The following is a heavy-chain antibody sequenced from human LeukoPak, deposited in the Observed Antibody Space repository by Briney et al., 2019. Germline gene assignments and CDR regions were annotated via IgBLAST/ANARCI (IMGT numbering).Heavy chain of an antibody. Sequence: ASVKVSCRASGYTFTSYGISWVRQAPGQGLEWMGWISAYNGNTNYAQKLQGRVTMTTDTSTSTAYMELRSLRSDDTAVYYCARDSRGAAAADDPFDIWGQGTMVTVSS. D-gene: IGHD6-13*01. CDR1: GYTFTSYG. J-gene: IGHJ3*02. V-gene: IGHV1-18*01. CDR2: ISAYNGNT. CDR3: ARDSRGAAAADDPFDI.